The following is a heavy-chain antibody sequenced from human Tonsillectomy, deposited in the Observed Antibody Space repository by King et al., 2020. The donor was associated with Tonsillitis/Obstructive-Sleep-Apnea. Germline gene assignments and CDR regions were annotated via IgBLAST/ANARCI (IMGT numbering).Heavy chain of an antibody. CDR2: ISYDGSNK. D-gene: IGHD6-13*01. V-gene: IGHV3-30*03. J-gene: IGHJ4*02. CDR3: GTVGEVAAAAPFDY. Sequence: VQLVESGGAVVQPGRSLRLSCAASGFTFSSYGMHWVRQAPGKGLEWVAVISYDGSNKYYADSVKGRFTISRDNSKNTLYLQMNSLRAEDTAVYYCGTVGEVAAAAPFDYWGQGTLVTVSS. CDR1: GFTFSSYG.